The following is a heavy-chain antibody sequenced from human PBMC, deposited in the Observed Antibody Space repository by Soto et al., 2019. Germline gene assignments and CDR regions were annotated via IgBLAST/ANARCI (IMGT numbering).Heavy chain of an antibody. D-gene: IGHD3-16*01. CDR2: INPAGTIT. CDR1: GFPFSHYW. V-gene: IGHV3-74*01. Sequence: MQMVESGGGSVQPGGSLRLSCAASGFPFSHYWMHWVRQTPGKGLVWVSRINPAGTITNYEDSVEGRFTLSRDNADSALFLQMNSLSAEDTAIYYCTSDTFGLRDTWGQGTLVTVSS. CDR3: TSDTFGLRDT. J-gene: IGHJ5*02.